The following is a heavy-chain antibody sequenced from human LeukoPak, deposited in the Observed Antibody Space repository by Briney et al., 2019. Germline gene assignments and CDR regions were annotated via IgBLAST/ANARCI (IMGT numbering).Heavy chain of an antibody. J-gene: IGHJ6*03. CDR3: TRGFELRTRRIPYYMDV. D-gene: IGHD2-2*02. CDR1: GFTFDDYG. V-gene: IGHV3-20*04. Sequence: PGGSLRLSCAASGFTFDDYGMSWVRQAPGKGLEWVSGINWNGGSTGYADFVKGRFTISRDNAKNSLYLQMNSLRAEDTALYYCTRGFELRTRRIPYYMDVWGKGTTVTVSS. CDR2: INWNGGST.